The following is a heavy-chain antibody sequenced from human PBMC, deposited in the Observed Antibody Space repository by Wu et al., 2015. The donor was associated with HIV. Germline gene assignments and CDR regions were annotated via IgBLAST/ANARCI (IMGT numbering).Heavy chain of an antibody. J-gene: IGHJ4*02. D-gene: IGHD3-22*01. V-gene: IGHV1-2*02. CDR1: GYSFRDYY. CDR2: VNIKYGGT. Sequence: QVHLVQSGAEVRKPGASLNISCKASGYSFRDYYIHWVRQVPGQGLEWMGRVNIKYGGTHYARKFQGRITMTADTSITTANMQLDRVTSDDTAVYYCARELHSTRVVVITTGFDFWGQGTLVTVSS. CDR3: ARELHSTRVVVITTGFDF.